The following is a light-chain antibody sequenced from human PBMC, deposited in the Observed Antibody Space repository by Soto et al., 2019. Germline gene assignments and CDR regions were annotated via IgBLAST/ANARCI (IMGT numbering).Light chain of an antibody. Sequence: QPVLTQSPSASASLGASVKLTCTLSSGHSTYAIAWHQQQPEKGPRYLMKVNSDGSHSKGDGIPDRFSGSSSGAERSLTISSLQSEDEADYYCQTWGTGFHAVFGGGTKLTVL. J-gene: IGLJ2*01. CDR2: VNSDGSH. V-gene: IGLV4-69*01. CDR1: SGHSTYA. CDR3: QTWGTGFHAV.